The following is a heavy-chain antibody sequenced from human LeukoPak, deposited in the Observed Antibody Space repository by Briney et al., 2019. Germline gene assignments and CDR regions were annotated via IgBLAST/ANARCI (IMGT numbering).Heavy chain of an antibody. CDR1: GYSISSGYY. Sequence: PSETLSLTCAVSGYSISSGYYWGWIRQPPGKGLEWIGSIYHSGSTYYNQSLKSRVTISVDTSKNQFSLKLSSVTAADTAVYYCARPYSGSYGAFDIWGQGTMVTVSS. CDR2: IYHSGST. CDR3: ARPYSGSYGAFDI. V-gene: IGHV4-38-2*01. J-gene: IGHJ3*02. D-gene: IGHD1-26*01.